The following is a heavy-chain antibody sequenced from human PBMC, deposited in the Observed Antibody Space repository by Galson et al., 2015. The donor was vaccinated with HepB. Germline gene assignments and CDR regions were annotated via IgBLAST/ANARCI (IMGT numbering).Heavy chain of an antibody. CDR2: ISSTGSST. Sequence: SLRLSCAASGFTFSTYVMSWVRQAPGKGLEFVSSISSTGSSTYYTDSVKGRFTISRDNAKNSLYLQMNSLRAEDTAVYYCARVRSGYSFDCGGQGTLVTVSS. J-gene: IGHJ4*02. CDR1: GFTFSTYV. CDR3: ARVRSGYSFDC. V-gene: IGHV3-48*03. D-gene: IGHD3-3*01.